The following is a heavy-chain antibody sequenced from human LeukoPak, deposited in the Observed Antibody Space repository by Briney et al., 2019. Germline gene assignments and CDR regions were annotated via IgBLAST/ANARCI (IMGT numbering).Heavy chain of an antibody. V-gene: IGHV4-31*03. J-gene: IGHJ3*02. CDR2: IYYSGST. D-gene: IGHD3-3*02. CDR3: ARISPAGINAFDI. Sequence: PSETLSLTCTVSGGSISSGGYYWSWIRQHPGKGLEWIGYIYYSGSTYYNPSLKSRVTISVDTSKNQFSLKLSSVAAADTAVYYCARISPAGINAFDIWGQGTMVTVSS. CDR1: GGSISSGGYY.